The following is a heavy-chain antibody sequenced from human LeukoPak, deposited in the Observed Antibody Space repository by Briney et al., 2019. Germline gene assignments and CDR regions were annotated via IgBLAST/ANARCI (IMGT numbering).Heavy chain of an antibody. CDR3: AKLGGDYSKYFDY. V-gene: IGHV3-7*03. CDR1: GFIFSNYW. Sequence: GGSLRLSCAASGFIFSNYWMSWVRQAPGKGLEWVANIKEVGTEQYYVDSVKGRITISRDNAKNSLYLQMNSLRAEDMAVYYCAKLGGDYSKYFDYWGQGTLVTVSS. CDR2: IKEVGTEQ. D-gene: IGHD4-11*01. J-gene: IGHJ4*02.